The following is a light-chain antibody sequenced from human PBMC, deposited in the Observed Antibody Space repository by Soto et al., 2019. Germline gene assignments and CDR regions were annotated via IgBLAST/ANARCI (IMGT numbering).Light chain of an antibody. Sequence: GQSVTISCTGTSSDVGGYNYVSWYEQHPVKAPKLMIYDVTKRPSGVPDRFSGSKSGNTASLTISGLQAEDEADYYCCSYAGSYTWVFGTGTKLTVL. J-gene: IGLJ1*01. CDR3: CSYAGSYTWV. CDR2: DVT. CDR1: SSDVGGYNY. V-gene: IGLV2-11*01.